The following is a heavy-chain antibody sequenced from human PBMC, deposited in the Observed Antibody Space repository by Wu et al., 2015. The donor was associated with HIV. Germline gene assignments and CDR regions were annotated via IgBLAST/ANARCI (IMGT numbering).Heavy chain of an antibody. V-gene: IGHV1-69*05. CDR3: ARDGDCCSEINCNFRWFDP. Sequence: QAQLVQSEAEVKKPGSSVKVSCKASGATLSRYAINWVRQAPGQGLEWMGGIIPIFGTVNYAQKFQGRVTITTDASTNTAYLEMSSLTSEDTAIYYCARDGDCCSEINCNFRWFDPWGQGTPVTVSS. CDR1: GATLSRYA. J-gene: IGHJ5*02. CDR2: IIPIFGTV. D-gene: IGHD3-3*01.